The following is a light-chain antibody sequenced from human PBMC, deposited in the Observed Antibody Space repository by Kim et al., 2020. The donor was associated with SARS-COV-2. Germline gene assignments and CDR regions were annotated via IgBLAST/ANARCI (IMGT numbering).Light chain of an antibody. CDR2: DAS. CDR1: QTISTY. J-gene: IGKJ5*01. V-gene: IGKV3-11*01. Sequence: PGDRATLPCRASQTISTYLAWYQQKPGQPPRLLIYDASIRATDIPDRFSGSGSGTDFTLTISSLRPEDFAVYFCQQRSNWPLSITFGLGTRLEIK. CDR3: QQRSNWPLSIT.